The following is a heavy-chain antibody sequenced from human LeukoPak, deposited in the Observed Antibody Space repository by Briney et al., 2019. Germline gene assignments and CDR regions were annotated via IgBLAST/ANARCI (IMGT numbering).Heavy chain of an antibody. CDR3: ARDHHGSSY. V-gene: IGHV4-59*01. Sequence: PSETLSLTYTVSGGSISNYYWSWLRQPPGKGLEWIGYIYYSGSTTYNPSLKSRVTMSVVTSKNQFSLKLNSVTAADTAVYFCARDHHGSSYWGQGTLVAVSS. CDR2: IYYSGST. J-gene: IGHJ4*02. CDR1: GGSISNYY. D-gene: IGHD6-13*01.